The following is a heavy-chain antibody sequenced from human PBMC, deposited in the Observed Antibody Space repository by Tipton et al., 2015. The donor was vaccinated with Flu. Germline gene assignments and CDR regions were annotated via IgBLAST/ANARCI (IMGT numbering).Heavy chain of an antibody. CDR1: GGSFSGYY. V-gene: IGHV4-34*01. CDR3: ARGPRSITRGSCSVGTCYSSGGKNFDY. CDR2: INHSGST. Sequence: TLSLTCAVYGGSFSGYYWSWIRQPPGKGLEWIGEINHSGSTNYNPSLKSRVTISVDTSKNQFSLKLSSVTAADTAVYYCARGPRSITRGSCSVGTCYSSGGKNFDYRGQLTLGTVSS. D-gene: IGHD2-15*01. J-gene: IGHJ4*02.